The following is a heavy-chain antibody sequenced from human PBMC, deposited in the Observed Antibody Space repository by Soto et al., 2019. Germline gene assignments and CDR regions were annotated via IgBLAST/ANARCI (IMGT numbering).Heavy chain of an antibody. D-gene: IGHD5-12*01. V-gene: IGHV2-5*02. CDR1: GFSIITSGVG. Sequence: QVTLKESGPTLVNPTQTLTLTCTISGFSIITSGVGVAWLRQPPGKALEWLAVTHWDDDKPYSPSLMSRLTFTKDTSKNDVVLTMTNIDPVDTATYYCARNLRPAAAFDLFGQRTMATVSA. J-gene: IGHJ3*01. CDR2: THWDDDK. CDR3: ARNLRPAAAFDL.